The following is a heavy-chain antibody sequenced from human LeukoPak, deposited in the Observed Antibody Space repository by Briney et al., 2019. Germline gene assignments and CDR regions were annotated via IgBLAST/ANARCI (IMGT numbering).Heavy chain of an antibody. CDR2: ISHDAKST. V-gene: IGHV3-30*18. D-gene: IGHD3-22*01. CDR3: AKDGGNYYDTAGNHLMRSYMDV. CDR1: GFTFTTYW. J-gene: IGHJ6*04. Sequence: GGSLRLSCAASGFTFTTYWMTWARQVPGKGLEWVTVISHDAKSTYHVDSVKGRFTISRDNSKNTLYLQMNSLRAEDTAVYYCAKDGGNYYDTAGNHLMRSYMDVWGKGTTVTVSS.